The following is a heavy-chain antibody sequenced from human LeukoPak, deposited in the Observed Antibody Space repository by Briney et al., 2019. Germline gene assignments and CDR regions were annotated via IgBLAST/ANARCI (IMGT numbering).Heavy chain of an antibody. Sequence: PGRSLRLSCAASGFTFSFYGMHWVSQAPGKGLQWVAGIWHDGNKKYYTDSVKGRFTLSRDNVKNTVDLEMSSLRVEDTGVYYCARGVGGFDYWGQGTLVTVSS. J-gene: IGHJ4*02. V-gene: IGHV3-33*01. D-gene: IGHD2-2*01. CDR2: IWHDGNKK. CDR3: ARGVGGFDY. CDR1: GFTFSFYG.